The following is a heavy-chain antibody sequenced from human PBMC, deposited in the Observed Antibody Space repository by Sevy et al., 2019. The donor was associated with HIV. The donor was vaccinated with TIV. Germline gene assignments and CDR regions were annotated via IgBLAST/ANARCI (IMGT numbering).Heavy chain of an antibody. V-gene: IGHV5-51*01. Sequence: GESLKISCKGSGYSFTTYWIGWVRQMPGKDLEWIGIIYPSDSEIRCSPPFQGQVTISADKSISTAYLQWSSLKASDSAVYYCVIGGRDSYVRYNDWPADYWGQGTLVTVSS. D-gene: IGHD3-9*01. CDR3: VIGGRDSYVRYNDWPADY. CDR1: GYSFTTYW. J-gene: IGHJ4*02. CDR2: IYPSDSEI.